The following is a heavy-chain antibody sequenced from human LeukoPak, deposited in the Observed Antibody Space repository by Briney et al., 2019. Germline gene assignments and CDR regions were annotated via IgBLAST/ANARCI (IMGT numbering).Heavy chain of an antibody. J-gene: IGHJ4*02. CDR3: AHNGYSYGLDF. Sequence: SGPTLVKPTPTLTLTCTFSGFSLSTTGVGVDWVRQPPGKALECLALIFWDDDKYYSPSLKNILTITKGTSRNQVVLKMTNVDPVDTATYYCAHNGYSYGLDFWGQGTLVTVSS. CDR2: IFWDDDK. V-gene: IGHV2-5*02. D-gene: IGHD5-18*01. CDR1: GFSLSTTGVG.